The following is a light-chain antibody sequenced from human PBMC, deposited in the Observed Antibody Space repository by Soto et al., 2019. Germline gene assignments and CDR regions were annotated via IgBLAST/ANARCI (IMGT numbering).Light chain of an antibody. J-gene: IGLJ2*01. Sequence: QSVLTQPPSVSGSPGQSVAISCTGTSSDISDYDRVSWYQQSPGTAPKLILYEVTHRPSGVPDRFSGSTSGNTASLTISGLQAEDEADYYCASYTAGSTPHVVFGGRTKLTVL. V-gene: IGLV2-18*02. CDR3: ASYTAGSTPHVV. CDR2: EVT. CDR1: SSDISDYDR.